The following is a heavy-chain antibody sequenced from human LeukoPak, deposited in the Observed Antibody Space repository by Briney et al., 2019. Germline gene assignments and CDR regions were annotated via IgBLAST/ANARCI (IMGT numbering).Heavy chain of an antibody. CDR1: GYTFTGYY. J-gene: IGHJ4*02. CDR3: ARKNSGSQYGDYYFDY. D-gene: IGHD1-26*01. CDR2: INPRGGST. Sequence: ASVKVSCKASGYTFTGYYIHWVRQAPGQGLEWMGIINPRGGSTSYAQKFQGRVTMTRDPSTSTVYMELSSLRSEDTAEYYCARKNSGSQYGDYYFDYWGQGTLVTVSS. V-gene: IGHV1-46*01.